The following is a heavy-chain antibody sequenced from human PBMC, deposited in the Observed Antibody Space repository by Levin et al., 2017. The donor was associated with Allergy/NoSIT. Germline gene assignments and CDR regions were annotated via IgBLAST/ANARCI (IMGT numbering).Heavy chain of an antibody. CDR2: INPSGGST. J-gene: IGHJ6*03. D-gene: IGHD6-19*01. CDR1: GYTFTSYY. CDR3: ARDFRIDVIAVAANYYYYMDV. Sequence: GESLKISCKASGYTFTSYYMHWVRQAPGQGLEWMGIINPSGGSTSYAQKFQGRVTMTRDTSTSTVYMELSSLRSEDTAVYYCARDFRIDVIAVAANYYYYMDVWGKGTTVTVSS. V-gene: IGHV1-46*01.